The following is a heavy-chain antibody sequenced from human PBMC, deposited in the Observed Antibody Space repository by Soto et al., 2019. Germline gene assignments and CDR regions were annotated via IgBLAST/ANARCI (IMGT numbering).Heavy chain of an antibody. CDR2: IYYSGST. Sequence: QVQLQESGPGLVKPSETLSLTCTVSGGSVSSGSYYWSWIRQPPGKGLEWIGCIYYSGSTNYNPSLKRRVTISVDTSKNQFSLKLSSVTAADTAVYYCASYSGGWYDVSYWGQGTLVTVSS. D-gene: IGHD6-19*01. J-gene: IGHJ4*02. CDR1: GGSVSSGSYY. CDR3: ASYSGGWYDVSY. V-gene: IGHV4-61*01.